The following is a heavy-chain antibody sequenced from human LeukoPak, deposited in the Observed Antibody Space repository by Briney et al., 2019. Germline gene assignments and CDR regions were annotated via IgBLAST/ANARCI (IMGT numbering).Heavy chain of an antibody. CDR3: ATDRGWRTSGYYLYYFEY. CDR1: GFIFTNYF. CDR2: IRHDGSEK. D-gene: IGHD3-3*01. Sequence: GGSLRLSCAASGFIFTNYFMSWVRQAPGKGLEWVASIRHDGSEKYYVDSVRGRFTISRDNTMNSLYLQMSSPRAEDTAVYYCATDRGWRTSGYYLYYFEYWGQGTLVTYSS. V-gene: IGHV3-7*01. J-gene: IGHJ4*02.